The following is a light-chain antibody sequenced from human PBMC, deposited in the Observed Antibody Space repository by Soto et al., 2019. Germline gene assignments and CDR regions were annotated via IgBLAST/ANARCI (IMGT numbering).Light chain of an antibody. CDR2: AAS. CDR1: QSISNY. Sequence: DIQMTQSPSSLSASVGDRVTITCRASQSISNYLNWYQQKPGKAPKFLIYAASSLQSGVPSRFSSRGSGTDFTLTISSLQPEDFAIYYCQQSYSTPLTFGGGTKVEIK. V-gene: IGKV1-39*01. J-gene: IGKJ4*01. CDR3: QQSYSTPLT.